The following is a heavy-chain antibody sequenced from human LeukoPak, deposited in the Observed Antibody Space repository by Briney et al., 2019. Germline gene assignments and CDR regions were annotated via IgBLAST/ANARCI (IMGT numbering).Heavy chain of an antibody. CDR1: GFTFSSYS. CDR3: ARDGRIAAAGTRGDY. J-gene: IGHJ4*02. D-gene: IGHD6-13*01. CDR2: ISSSRSYI. V-gene: IGHV3-21*01. Sequence: GGSLRLSCAASGFTFSSYSMNWVRQAPGKGLEWVSSISSSRSYIYYADSVKGRFTISRDNAKNSLYLQMYSLRAEDTAVYYCARDGRIAAAGTRGDYWGQGTLVTVSS.